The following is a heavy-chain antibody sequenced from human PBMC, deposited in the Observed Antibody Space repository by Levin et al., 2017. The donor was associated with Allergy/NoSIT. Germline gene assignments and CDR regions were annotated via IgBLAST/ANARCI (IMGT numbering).Heavy chain of an antibody. Sequence: GGSLRLSCAASGFTFDDYAMHWVRQAPGKGLEWVSGISWNSGSIGYADSVKGRFTISRDNAKNSLYLQMNSLRAEDTASYYCARERGYSGYALDYWGQGTLVTVSS. D-gene: IGHD5-12*01. V-gene: IGHV3-9*01. J-gene: IGHJ4*02. CDR2: ISWNSGSI. CDR1: GFTFDDYA. CDR3: ARERGYSGYALDY.